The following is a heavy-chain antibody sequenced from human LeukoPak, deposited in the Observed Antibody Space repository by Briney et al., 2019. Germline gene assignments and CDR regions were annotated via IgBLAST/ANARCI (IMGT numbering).Heavy chain of an antibody. D-gene: IGHD6-13*01. Sequence: SETLSLTCTVSGGSISSSSYYWSWIRQPAGKGLEWIGRIYISGSTNYNPSLKSRVTISVDASKNQFSLKLSSVTAADTAVYYCARVRGGRYSSSWLYFDYWGQGTLVTVSS. CDR1: GGSISSSSYY. CDR2: IYISGST. CDR3: ARVRGGRYSSSWLYFDY. J-gene: IGHJ4*02. V-gene: IGHV4-61*02.